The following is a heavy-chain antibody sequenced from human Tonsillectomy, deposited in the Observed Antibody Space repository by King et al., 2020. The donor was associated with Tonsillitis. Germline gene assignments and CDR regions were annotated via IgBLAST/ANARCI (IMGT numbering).Heavy chain of an antibody. CDR3: ARDSMGDLGQDDDLGY. D-gene: IGHD2-2*01. J-gene: IGHJ4*02. CDR1: GFTFSSYG. V-gene: IGHV3-33*08. CDR2: IWYDGINK. Sequence: VQLVESGGGVVQPGRSLRLSCAASGFTFSSYGMHWVRQAPGKGLEWVAVIWYDGINKYYADSVKGRFTISRDNPKNTLYLQMNSLRAEDTAVYYCARDSMGDLGQDDDLGYWGQATLVTVSS.